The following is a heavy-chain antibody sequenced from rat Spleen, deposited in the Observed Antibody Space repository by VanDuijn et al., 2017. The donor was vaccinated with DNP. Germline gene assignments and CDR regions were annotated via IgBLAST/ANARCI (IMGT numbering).Heavy chain of an antibody. CDR3: ATETNYYSGDVGYFDY. CDR1: GFTFHNYW. D-gene: IGHD1-1*01. V-gene: IGHV5-31*01. Sequence: EVQLVESGGDLVQPGRSLKLSCVASGFTFHNYWMAWIRQVPGKGLEWVASITSSGGSTYYPDSVKGRFTISRYNAKSTLYLQMDSLRSEDTATDYCATETNYYSGDVGYFDYWGQGLIVTVSS. J-gene: IGHJ2*01. CDR2: ITSSGGST.